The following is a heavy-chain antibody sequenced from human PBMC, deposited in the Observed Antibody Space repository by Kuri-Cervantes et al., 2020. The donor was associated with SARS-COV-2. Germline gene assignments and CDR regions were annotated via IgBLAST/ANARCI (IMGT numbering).Heavy chain of an antibody. CDR2: ISYDGRDT. CDR3: AKTGSVRGIIREDHYGLDV. D-gene: IGHD3-10*01. CDR1: GFSFSSYA. V-gene: IGHV3-30*18. J-gene: IGHJ6*02. Sequence: GGALRLSCAASGFSFSSYAMSWVRQAPGKGLECVAVISYDGRDTYYGQSVKGRFTISRDNSKKTLYLQMNSLRPEDTGVYYCAKTGSVRGIIREDHYGLDVWGQGTTVTVSS.